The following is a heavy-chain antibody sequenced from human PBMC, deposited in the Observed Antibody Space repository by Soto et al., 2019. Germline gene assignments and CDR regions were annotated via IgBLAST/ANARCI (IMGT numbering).Heavy chain of an antibody. V-gene: IGHV3-23*01. CDR2: ISGSGGST. CDR3: EKLGGAADGILLVDY. D-gene: IGHD6-13*01. CDR1: GFTFSSYA. Sequence: EVQLLESGGGLVQPGGSLRLSCAASGFTFSSYAMSWVRQAPGKGLEWVSAISGSGGSTYYADSVKGRFTISRDNSKNTLYLQRNRLRAEDTAVYDCEKLGGAADGILLVDYWGQGTLVTVSS. J-gene: IGHJ4*02.